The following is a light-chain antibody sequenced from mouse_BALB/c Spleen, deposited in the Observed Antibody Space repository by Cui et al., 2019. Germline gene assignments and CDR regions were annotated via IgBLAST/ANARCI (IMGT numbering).Light chain of an antibody. J-gene: IGKJ2*01. CDR2: RTS. CDR3: QQGSSIPRT. V-gene: IGKV4-91*01. CDR1: SSLISKY. Sequence: EMVTNQSPSTMAASPGEYITITFRASSSLISKYLHWYQQKPGFSPKLYIYRTSNLASGVPARFSGSGSGTSYSLTIGTMEAEDVATYYCQQGSSIPRTFGGGTKLEIK.